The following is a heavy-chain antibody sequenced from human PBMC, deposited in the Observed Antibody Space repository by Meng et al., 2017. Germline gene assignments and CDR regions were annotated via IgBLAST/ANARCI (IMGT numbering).Heavy chain of an antibody. CDR1: GFPFLGFG. J-gene: IGHJ4*02. D-gene: IGHD4-17*01. V-gene: IGHV3-73*01. Sequence: GGLVGGCGASGGLLKSSCPSFGFPFLGFGMQWVRRSAGEGLEWVGRIRSKANNYATAYAASVIGRFTISRDDSKNTAYLQMNSLKTEDTAVYYCSRLETTAFDYWGQGILVTVSS. CDR2: IRSKANNYAT. CDR3: SRLETTAFDY.